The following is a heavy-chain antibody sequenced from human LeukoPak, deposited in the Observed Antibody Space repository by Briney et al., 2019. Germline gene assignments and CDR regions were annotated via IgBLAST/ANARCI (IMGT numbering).Heavy chain of an antibody. CDR2: IYTSGST. D-gene: IGHD2-15*01. CDR3: ARAYCSGGSCYSDY. CDR1: GGSISSGSYY. Sequence: TLSLTCTVSGGSISSGSYYWSWIRQPAGKGLEWIGRIYTSGSTNYNPSLKSRVTISVDTSKNQFSLKLSSVTAADTAVYYCARAYCSGGSCYSDYWGQGTLVTVSS. V-gene: IGHV4-61*02. J-gene: IGHJ4*02.